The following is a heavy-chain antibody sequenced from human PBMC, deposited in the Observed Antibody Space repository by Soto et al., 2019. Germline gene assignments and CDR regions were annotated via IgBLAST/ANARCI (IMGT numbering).Heavy chain of an antibody. V-gene: IGHV1-69*12. CDR2: IIPIFGTA. J-gene: IGHJ5*02. D-gene: IGHD3-22*01. CDR3: ARDRAPSSGYYPYWFDP. CDR1: GGTFSSYA. Sequence: QVQLVQSGAEVKKPGSSVKVSCKASGGTFSSYAISWVRQAPGQGLEWMGEIIPIFGTANYAQKFQGRVTITEDESTSTAYMELSSLRSEDTAVYYCARDRAPSSGYYPYWFDPWGQGTLVTVSS.